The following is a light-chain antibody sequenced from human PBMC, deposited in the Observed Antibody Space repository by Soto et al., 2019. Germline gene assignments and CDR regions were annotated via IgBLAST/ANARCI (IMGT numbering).Light chain of an antibody. V-gene: IGKV1-5*03. Sequence: EIQMTQSPSTLSASVGDRVTITCRASQSISSWLSCYQQKTGKAPKLLIYNASSLESVVPSMFSGSGSGTEFTLTISSLQPDDFATYYYQHYKSLLTFGQGTKVEIK. CDR1: QSISSW. J-gene: IGKJ1*01. CDR3: QHYKSLLT. CDR2: NAS.